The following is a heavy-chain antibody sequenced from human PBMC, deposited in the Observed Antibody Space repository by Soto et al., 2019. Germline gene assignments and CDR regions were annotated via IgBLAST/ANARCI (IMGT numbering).Heavy chain of an antibody. J-gene: IGHJ4*02. D-gene: IGHD6-6*01. Sequence: EVQLLESGGGLVQPGGSLRLSCAASGFTFSSYAMSWVRQAPGKGLEWVSAISGSGGSTYYADSVKGRFTISRDNSKNTLYLQMNSLRAEDTAVYYGAKNNTLWRLAARPEPFDYWGQGTLVTVSS. CDR1: GFTFSSYA. CDR3: AKNNTLWRLAARPEPFDY. V-gene: IGHV3-23*01. CDR2: ISGSGGST.